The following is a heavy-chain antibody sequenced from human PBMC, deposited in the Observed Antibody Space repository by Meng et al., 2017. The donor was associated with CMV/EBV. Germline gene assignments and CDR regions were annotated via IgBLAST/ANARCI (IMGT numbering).Heavy chain of an antibody. V-gene: IGHV4-59*01. Sequence: SETLSLTCTVSGGSISSYYWSWIRQPPGKGLEWIGYIYYSGSTNYNPSLKSRVTISVDTSKNQFSLKLSSVTAADTAVYYCARDRDGNYRYYYGLDVWGQGTTVTVSS. J-gene: IGHJ6*02. D-gene: IGHD4-11*01. CDR3: ARDRDGNYRYYYGLDV. CDR1: GGSISSYY. CDR2: IYYSGST.